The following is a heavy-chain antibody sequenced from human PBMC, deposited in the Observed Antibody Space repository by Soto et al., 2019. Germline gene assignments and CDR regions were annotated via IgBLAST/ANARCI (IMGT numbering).Heavy chain of an antibody. Sequence: EVQLVESGGGLVQPGGFLRLSCAASGFTFSSYWMSWVRQAPGKGLEWVANIKQDGSEKYYVDSVKGRFTISRDNAKNSLYLQMNSLRAEETAVYYCARDRGRDIVVVPAALYFDYWGQGTLVTVSS. CDR1: GFTFSSYW. D-gene: IGHD2-2*01. CDR3: ARDRGRDIVVVPAALYFDY. J-gene: IGHJ4*02. CDR2: IKQDGSEK. V-gene: IGHV3-7*04.